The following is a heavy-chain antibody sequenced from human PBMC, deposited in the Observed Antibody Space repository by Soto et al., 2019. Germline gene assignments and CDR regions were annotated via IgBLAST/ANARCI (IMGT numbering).Heavy chain of an antibody. Sequence: DVQLVESGGGLVQPGGSLRLSCAASGFTFSNFDMNWVRQAPGKGLEWVSYITSSGGTIYYADSVKGRFTISRDNAKNSLYLQMNSLRGEDTAVYYCAREGSVSSSDYYAYYYGMDVWGLGTTATVSS. CDR1: GFTFSNFD. D-gene: IGHD3-10*01. CDR2: ITSSGGTI. J-gene: IGHJ6*02. CDR3: AREGSVSSSDYYAYYYGMDV. V-gene: IGHV3-48*03.